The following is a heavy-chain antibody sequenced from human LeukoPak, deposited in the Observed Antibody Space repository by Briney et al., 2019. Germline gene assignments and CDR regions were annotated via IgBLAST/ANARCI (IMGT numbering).Heavy chain of an antibody. V-gene: IGHV1-69*05. Sequence: GASVKVSCKASGGTFSSYAISWVRQAPGQGLEWMGGIVPIFGTANYAQKFQGRVTITTDESTSTAYMELSSLRSEDTAVYYCARVWSSSWDFDYWGQGTLVTVSS. CDR1: GGTFSSYA. J-gene: IGHJ4*02. CDR2: IVPIFGTA. D-gene: IGHD6-13*01. CDR3: ARVWSSSWDFDY.